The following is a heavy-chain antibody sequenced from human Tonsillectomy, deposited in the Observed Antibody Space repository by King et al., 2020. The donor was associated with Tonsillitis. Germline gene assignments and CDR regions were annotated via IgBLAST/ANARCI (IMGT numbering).Heavy chain of an antibody. CDR2: ISWNSGSI. CDR1: GFTFDVYA. V-gene: IGHV3-9*01. Sequence: VQLVESGGGLVQPGRSLRLSCAASGFTFDVYAMHWVRQAPGKGLEWVSRISWNSGSIGYADSVKGRFTISRDNAKNSLYLQMNSLRAEDTALYYCAKDKSSGSGWYIDYWGQGTLVTVSS. D-gene: IGHD6-19*01. J-gene: IGHJ4*02. CDR3: AKDKSSGSGWYIDY.